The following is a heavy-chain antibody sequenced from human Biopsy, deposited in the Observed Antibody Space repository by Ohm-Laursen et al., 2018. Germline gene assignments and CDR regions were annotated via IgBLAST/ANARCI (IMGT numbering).Heavy chain of an antibody. CDR2: IFYRGST. CDR3: ARDYDTSGYYYVS. J-gene: IGHJ5*02. D-gene: IGHD3-22*01. CDR1: GGSTSNNNYY. V-gene: IGHV4-39*01. Sequence: GTLSLTCTVSGGSTSNNNYYWGWIRQPPGKGLEWIGSIFYRGSTHYKPSLKSRVNISVDTSKNQFSLKLNSVTAADTAVYYCARDYDTSGYYYVSWGQGTLVTVSS.